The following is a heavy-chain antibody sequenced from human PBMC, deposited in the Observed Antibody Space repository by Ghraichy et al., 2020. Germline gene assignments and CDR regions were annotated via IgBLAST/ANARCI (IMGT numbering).Heavy chain of an antibody. CDR2: IIPIFGTA. CDR1: GGTFSSHA. J-gene: IGHJ6*02. Sequence: SVKVSCKASGGTFSSHAISWVRQAPGQGLEWMGGIIPIFGTANYAQKFQGRVTITADESTSTAYMELSSLRSEDTAVYYCARSECSSTSCHKIYYYYYGMDVWGQGTTVTVSS. D-gene: IGHD2-2*02. V-gene: IGHV1-69*13. CDR3: ARSECSSTSCHKIYYYYYGMDV.